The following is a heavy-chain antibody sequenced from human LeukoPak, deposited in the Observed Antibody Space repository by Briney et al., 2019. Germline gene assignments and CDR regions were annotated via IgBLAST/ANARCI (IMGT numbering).Heavy chain of an antibody. CDR3: ARHKIVVVPAARGYYFDY. CDR1: GGPISSSNW. V-gene: IGHV4-4*02. CDR2: IYHSGST. Sequence: SGTLSLTCAVSGGPISSSNWWSWVRQPPGKGLEWIGEIYHSGSTNYYPSLKSRVTISVDTSKNQFSLKLSSVTAADTAVYYCARHKIVVVPAARGYYFDYWGQGTLVTVSS. D-gene: IGHD2-2*01. J-gene: IGHJ4*02.